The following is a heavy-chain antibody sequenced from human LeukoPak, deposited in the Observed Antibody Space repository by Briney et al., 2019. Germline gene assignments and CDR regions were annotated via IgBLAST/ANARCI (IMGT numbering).Heavy chain of an antibody. CDR3: ARDMTD. Sequence: GGSLRLSCAASGFTVSSSYMTWVHQAPGKGLEWVSVIYSGGSTYYADSVKGRSTISRDNSKNTLYLHMNSLRAEDTAVYYCARDMTDWGQGTLVTVSS. CDR2: IYSGGST. V-gene: IGHV3-53*01. CDR1: GFTVSSSY. J-gene: IGHJ4*02.